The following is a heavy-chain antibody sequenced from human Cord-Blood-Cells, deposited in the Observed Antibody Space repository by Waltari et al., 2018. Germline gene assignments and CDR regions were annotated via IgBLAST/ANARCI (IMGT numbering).Heavy chain of an antibody. Sequence: QLQLQESGPGLVKPSETLSLTCTVSGGSISSSSYYWGWIRQPPGKGLEWIGSIYYSGSNYYNPSLKSRVTISVETSKNQFSLKLSSVTAADTAVYYCARVVKGAVVAGDGYYFDYWGQGTLVTVSS. CDR2: IYYSGSN. CDR3: ARVVKGAVVAGDGYYFDY. V-gene: IGHV4-39*01. J-gene: IGHJ4*02. CDR1: GGSISSSSYY. D-gene: IGHD6-19*01.